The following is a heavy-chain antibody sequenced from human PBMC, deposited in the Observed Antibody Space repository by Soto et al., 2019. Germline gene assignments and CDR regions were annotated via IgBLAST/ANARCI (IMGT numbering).Heavy chain of an antibody. D-gene: IGHD3-3*01. CDR2: ISYDGSNK. CDR3: AKVEGSTIFGVVIDYYYYGMDV. V-gene: IGHV3-30*18. CDR1: GFTFSSYG. J-gene: IGHJ6*02. Sequence: GGSLRLSCAASGFTFSSYGMHWVRQAPGKGLEWVAVISYDGSNKYYADSVKGRFTISRDNSKNTLYLQMNSLRAEDTAVYYCAKVEGSTIFGVVIDYYYYGMDVWGQGTTVTVSS.